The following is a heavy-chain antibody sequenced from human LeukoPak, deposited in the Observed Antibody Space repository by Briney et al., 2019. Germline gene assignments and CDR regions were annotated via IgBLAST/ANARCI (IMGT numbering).Heavy chain of an antibody. J-gene: IGHJ4*02. CDR2: IWYDGSNK. CDR1: GFTFSSYG. Sequence: GGSLRLSCAASGFTFSSYGMHWVRQAPGKGLEWVAVIWYDGSNKYYADSVEGRFTISRDNSKNTLYLQMNSLRAEDTAVYYCARQGRWLQFDYWGQGTLVTVSS. V-gene: IGHV3-33*01. CDR3: ARQGRWLQFDY. D-gene: IGHD5-24*01.